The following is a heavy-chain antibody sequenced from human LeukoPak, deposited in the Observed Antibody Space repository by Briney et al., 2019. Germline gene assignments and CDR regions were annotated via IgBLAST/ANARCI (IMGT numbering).Heavy chain of an antibody. J-gene: IGHJ4*02. CDR2: IYYSGRT. V-gene: IGHV4-31*03. Sequence: PSQTLSLTCTVSGGSISSGAYYWSWIRQYPGKGLEWIGYIYYSGRTYYNPSLKSRVSISVDTFNNQFSLKLSSVTAADTAVYYCVRDGSGYYYGGFDYWGQGTLVTVSS. CDR1: GGSISSGAYY. CDR3: VRDGSGYYYGGFDY. D-gene: IGHD3-22*01.